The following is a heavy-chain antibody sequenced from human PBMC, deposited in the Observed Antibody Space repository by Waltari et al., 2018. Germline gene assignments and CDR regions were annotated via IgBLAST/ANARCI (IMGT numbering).Heavy chain of an antibody. V-gene: IGHV3-74*01. J-gene: IGHJ3*01. D-gene: IGHD2-15*01. CDR3: ARAGLLGAFDV. CDR1: GFTFSRTW. CDR2: INNDGSST. Sequence: EVQLVESGGGLVQPGGSLRLSCAASGFTFSRTWIHWVRQFPGRGLICVSRINNDGSSTGYADAGNGRFTISRDDAKNTVSLQMNNLSAEDTALYYCARAGLLGAFDVWGQGTMVTVSS.